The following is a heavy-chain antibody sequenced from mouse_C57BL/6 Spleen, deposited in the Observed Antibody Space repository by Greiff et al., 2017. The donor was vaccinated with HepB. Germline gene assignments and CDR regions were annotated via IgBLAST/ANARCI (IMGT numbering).Heavy chain of an antibody. J-gene: IGHJ2*01. D-gene: IGHD2-4*01. CDR2: INPSSGYT. CDR3: AAGGDRLDYFDY. V-gene: IGHV1-7*01. Sequence: QVHVKQSGAELAKPGASVKLSCKASGYTFTSYWMHWVKQRPGQGLEWIGYINPSSGYTKYNQKFKDKATLTADKSSSTAYMQLSSLTYEDSAVYYCAAGGDRLDYFDYWGQGTTLTVSS. CDR1: GYTFTSYW.